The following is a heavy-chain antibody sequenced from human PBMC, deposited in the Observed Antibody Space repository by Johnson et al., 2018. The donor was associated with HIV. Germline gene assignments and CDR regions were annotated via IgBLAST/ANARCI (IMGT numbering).Heavy chain of an antibody. CDR3: AKANVSGSYWAFDI. Sequence: QVQLVESGGGVVQPGRSLRLSCAASGFTFSSYGMHWVRQAPGKGLEWVAFIRYDGSNKYYADSVKGRFTISRDNSKNTLYLQMNSLRAEDTAVYYCAKANVSGSYWAFDIWGQGTMVTVSS. J-gene: IGHJ3*02. V-gene: IGHV3-30*02. D-gene: IGHD3-10*01. CDR2: IRYDGSNK. CDR1: GFTFSSYG.